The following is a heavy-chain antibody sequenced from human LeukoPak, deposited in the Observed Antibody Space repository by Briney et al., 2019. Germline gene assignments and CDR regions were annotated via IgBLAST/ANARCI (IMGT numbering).Heavy chain of an antibody. J-gene: IGHJ4*02. CDR1: GFTFSSYA. D-gene: IGHD3-22*01. Sequence: GGSLRLSCAASGFTFSSYAMSWVRQAPGKGLEWVSAISGSGGSTYYADSVKGRFTTSRDNSKNTLYLQMNSLRAEDTAVYYCARSALYYYDSSGYLTDYWGQGTLVTVSS. CDR2: ISGSGGST. CDR3: ARSALYYYDSSGYLTDY. V-gene: IGHV3-23*01.